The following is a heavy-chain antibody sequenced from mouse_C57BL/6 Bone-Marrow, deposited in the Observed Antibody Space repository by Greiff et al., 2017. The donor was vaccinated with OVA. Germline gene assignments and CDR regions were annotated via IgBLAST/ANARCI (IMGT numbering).Heavy chain of an antibody. CDR2: INPNNGGT. V-gene: IGHV1-26*01. CDR3: ARLRHLYANFDY. CDR1: GYTFTDYY. Sequence: EVQLQQSGPELVKPGASVKISCKASGYTFTDYYMNWVKQSHGKSLEWIGDINPNNGGTSYNQKVKGKATLTVDKSSSTAYMELRSLTSEDSAVYYCARLRHLYANFDYWGQGTTLTVSS. D-gene: IGHD2-14*01. J-gene: IGHJ2*01.